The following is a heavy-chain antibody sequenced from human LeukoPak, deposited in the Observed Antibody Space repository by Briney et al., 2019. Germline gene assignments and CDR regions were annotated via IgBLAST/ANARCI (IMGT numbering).Heavy chain of an antibody. CDR3: AKTHSHFPPYFDY. J-gene: IGHJ4*02. CDR1: GGSISTYNW. CDR2: IFYSGSI. Sequence: SGTLSLTCAVSGGSISTYNWWSWVRQPPGQGLEWIGEIFYSGSINYNPSLKSRDTLSLDKSKNQFSLQLSSVTAADTAMYYCAKTHSHFPPYFDYWGQGTLVIVSS. V-gene: IGHV4-4*02. D-gene: IGHD4-11*01.